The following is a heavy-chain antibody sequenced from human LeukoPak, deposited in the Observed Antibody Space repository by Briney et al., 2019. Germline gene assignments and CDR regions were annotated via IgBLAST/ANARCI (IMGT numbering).Heavy chain of an antibody. CDR1: GYTFTSYD. CDR3: ARAASDFWSGYYIVGYYYYYMDV. CDR2: MNPNSGNT. V-gene: IGHV1-8*03. Sequence: ASVKVSCKASGYTFTSYDINWVRQATGQGLEWMGWMNPNSGNTGYAQKFQGRVTITRNTSISTAYMELSSLRSEDTAVYYCARAASDFWSGYYIVGYYYYYMDVWGKGTTVTVSS. D-gene: IGHD3-3*01. J-gene: IGHJ6*03.